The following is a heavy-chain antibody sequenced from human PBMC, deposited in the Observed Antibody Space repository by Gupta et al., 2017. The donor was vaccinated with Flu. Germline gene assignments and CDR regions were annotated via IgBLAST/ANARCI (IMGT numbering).Heavy chain of an antibody. Sequence: EVQLLESGGGVVQPGESLRLSCVVSGLTFSDDAMNWVRQAPGKGLEWLSTVGSGGDRTYYADSVMGRFTISRDNSKNTIYLQMNSLTGDDTAVYYCAKDRSGNPAIDYWGQGALVTVSA. CDR2: VGSGGDRT. V-gene: IGHV3-23*01. D-gene: IGHD6-13*01. CDR1: GLTFSDDA. CDR3: AKDRSGNPAIDY. J-gene: IGHJ4*02.